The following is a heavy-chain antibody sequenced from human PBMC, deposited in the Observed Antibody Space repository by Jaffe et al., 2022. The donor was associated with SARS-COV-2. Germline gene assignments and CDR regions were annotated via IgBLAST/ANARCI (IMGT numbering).Heavy chain of an antibody. V-gene: IGHV4-30-4*01. D-gene: IGHD6-25*01. Sequence: QVQLQESGPGLVKPSQTLSLTCTVSGGSISSGDYYWSWIRQPPGKGLEWIGYIYYSGSTYYNPSLKSRVTISVDTSKNQFSLKLSSVTAADTAVYYCARDRSRFWIAADYYYGMDVWGQGTTVTVSS. CDR2: IYYSGST. J-gene: IGHJ6*02. CDR1: GGSISSGDYY. CDR3: ARDRSRFWIAADYYYGMDV.